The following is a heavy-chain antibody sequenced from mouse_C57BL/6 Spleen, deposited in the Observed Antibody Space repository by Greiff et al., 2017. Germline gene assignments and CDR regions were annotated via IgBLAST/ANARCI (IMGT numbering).Heavy chain of an antibody. CDR3: ARRNGNYYYFDY. Sequence: EVKLMESGPGLVKPSQSLSLTCSVTGYSITSGYYWNWIRQFPGNKLEWMGYISYDGSNNYNPSLKNRISITRDTSKNQFFLKLNSVTTEDTATYYCARRNGNYYYFDYWGQGTTLTVSS. J-gene: IGHJ2*01. V-gene: IGHV3-6*01. CDR1: GYSITSGYY. D-gene: IGHD2-1*01. CDR2: ISYDGSN.